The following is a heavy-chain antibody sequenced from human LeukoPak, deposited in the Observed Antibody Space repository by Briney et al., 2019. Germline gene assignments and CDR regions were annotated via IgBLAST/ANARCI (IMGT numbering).Heavy chain of an antibody. Sequence: GASVKVSCEASGYTFTNYYIHWVRQAPGQGLEGMGIINPSGGSTTYAQEFQGRVTMTRDTSTSTVYMELSSLRSEDTAVYYCARGGKGNADGYNQALDYWGQGTLVTVSS. V-gene: IGHV1-46*01. D-gene: IGHD5-24*01. J-gene: IGHJ4*02. CDR1: GYTFTNYY. CDR2: INPSGGST. CDR3: ARGGKGNADGYNQALDY.